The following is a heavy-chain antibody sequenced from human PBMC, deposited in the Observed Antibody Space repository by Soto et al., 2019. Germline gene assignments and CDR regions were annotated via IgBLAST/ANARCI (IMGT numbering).Heavy chain of an antibody. CDR2: IYYSGST. V-gene: IGHV4-31*03. CDR3: AICVDGDYVYWFDP. J-gene: IGHJ5*02. Sequence: QVQLQESGPGLVKPSQTLSLTCTVSGGSISIGGYYWSWVLQHPGNGLEWIGYIYYSGSTYYNPSIKSRVNISVDMANTQFSLQMRSVTAADPAVDYCAICVDGDYVYWFDPWGQGTLVTVSS. D-gene: IGHD4-17*01. CDR1: GGSISIGGYY.